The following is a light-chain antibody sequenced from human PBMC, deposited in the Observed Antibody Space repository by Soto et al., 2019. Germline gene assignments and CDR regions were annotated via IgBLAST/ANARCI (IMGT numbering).Light chain of an antibody. V-gene: IGLV2-23*02. CDR3: CSYAGSSTFV. Sequence: QCVRTQPASVSGAPGQAITISCTGTSSDVGSYNLVSWYQQHPGKAPKLMIYEVSKRPSGVSNRFSGSKSGNTASLTISGLQAEDEADYYCCSYAGSSTFVFGSGTKVPVL. CDR1: SSDVGSYNL. CDR2: EVS. J-gene: IGLJ1*01.